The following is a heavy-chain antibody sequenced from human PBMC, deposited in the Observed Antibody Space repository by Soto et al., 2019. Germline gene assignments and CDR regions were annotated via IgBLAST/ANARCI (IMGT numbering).Heavy chain of an antibody. Sequence: ASVKVSCKASGYTFTGYYMHWVRQAPGQGLEWMGWINPNSGGTNYAQKFQGWVTMTRDTSISTAYMELSRLRSDDTAVYYCARGSSIAARRSDAFDIWGQGTMVTVSS. J-gene: IGHJ3*02. D-gene: IGHD6-6*01. CDR1: GYTFTGYY. V-gene: IGHV1-2*04. CDR3: ARGSSIAARRSDAFDI. CDR2: INPNSGGT.